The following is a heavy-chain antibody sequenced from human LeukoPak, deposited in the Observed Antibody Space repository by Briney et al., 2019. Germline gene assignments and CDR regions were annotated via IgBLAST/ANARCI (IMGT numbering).Heavy chain of an antibody. J-gene: IGHJ6*02. Sequence: PGGSLRLSCAASGFTFSSYSMNWVRQAPGKGLEWVSYISSSSSTIYYADSVKGRFTISRDNAKNSLYLQMDSLRAEDTAVYYCASSTSYYYYYGMDVWGQGTTVTVSS. CDR2: ISSSSSTI. D-gene: IGHD2/OR15-2a*01. CDR3: ASSTSYYYYYGMDV. CDR1: GFTFSSYS. V-gene: IGHV3-48*04.